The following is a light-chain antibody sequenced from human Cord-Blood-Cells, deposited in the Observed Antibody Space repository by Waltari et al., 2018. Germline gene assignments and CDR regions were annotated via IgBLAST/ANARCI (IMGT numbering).Light chain of an antibody. J-gene: IGLJ3*02. CDR1: SSDVGSSNL. CDR2: EGS. CDR3: CSYAGSSTLV. V-gene: IGLV2-23*01. Sequence: QSALTQPASVSGSPGQSITISCTGTSSDVGSSNLLSWYQQNPGKTPKLSIYEGSKRPSGVSNRVSGSKSGNTASLTSSGLQAEDDADYYCCSYAGSSTLVFGGGTKLTVL.